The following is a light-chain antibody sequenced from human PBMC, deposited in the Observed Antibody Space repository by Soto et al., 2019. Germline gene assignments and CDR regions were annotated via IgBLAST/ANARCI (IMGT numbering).Light chain of an antibody. Sequence: QLVLTQSPSASASLGASVKLTCTLSSGHSNYAIAWHQQQPEKGPRYLMKLNSDGSHSTGDGIPDRFSGSSSGAERYLTISSLQSEDEADYYCQTWDSGIRVFGGGTKLTVL. V-gene: IGLV4-69*01. CDR2: LNSDGSH. CDR3: QTWDSGIRV. CDR1: SGHSNYA. J-gene: IGLJ3*02.